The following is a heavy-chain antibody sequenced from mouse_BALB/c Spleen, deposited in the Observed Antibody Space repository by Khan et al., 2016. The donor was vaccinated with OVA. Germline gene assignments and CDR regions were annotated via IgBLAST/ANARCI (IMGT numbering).Heavy chain of an antibody. CDR1: GYSFTGYN. CDR2: IDPYYGGA. CDR3: TRGYGNYVRYYLDY. D-gene: IGHD2-10*02. Sequence: EVQLQQSGPELEKPGASVKISCKASGYSFTGYNMNWVKQSNGKSLEWIGNIDPYYGGATYNQKFKGKATLTVDKSSSTAYMQLKSLTSEDSAVDYCTRGYGNYVRYYLDYWGQGTTLTVSS. V-gene: IGHV1-39*01. J-gene: IGHJ2*01.